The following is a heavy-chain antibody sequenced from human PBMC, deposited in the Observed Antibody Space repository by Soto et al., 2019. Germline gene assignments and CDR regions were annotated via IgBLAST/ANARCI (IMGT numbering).Heavy chain of an antibody. CDR3: ARGSPMVRGVTFDY. CDR2: MSYDGSNK. J-gene: IGHJ4*02. Sequence: GGSLRLSCSASVFTFSSYAMHWFRHAPGKGLEWVAVMSYDGSNKYYADSVKGRFTISRDNSKNTLYLQMNSLRAEDTAVYYSARGSPMVRGVTFDYWGQGTLVTVYS. CDR1: VFTFSSYA. V-gene: IGHV3-30-3*01. D-gene: IGHD3-10*01.